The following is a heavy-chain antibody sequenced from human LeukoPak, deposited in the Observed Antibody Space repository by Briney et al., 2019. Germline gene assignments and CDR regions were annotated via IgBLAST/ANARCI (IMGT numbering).Heavy chain of an antibody. CDR2: INHSGST. V-gene: IGHV4-34*01. D-gene: IGHD6-25*01. J-gene: IGHJ6*02. Sequence: TSETLSLTCTVSGGSISSYYWSWIRQPPGKGPEWIGEINHSGSTNYNPSLKSRVTISVDTSKNQFSLKLSSVTAADTAVYYCARERRYYCYYYGMDVWGQGTTVTVSS. CDR1: GGSISSYY. CDR3: ARERRYYCYYYGMDV.